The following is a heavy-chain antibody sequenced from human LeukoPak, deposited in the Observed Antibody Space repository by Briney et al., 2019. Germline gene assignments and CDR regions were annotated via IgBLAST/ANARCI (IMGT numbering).Heavy chain of an antibody. CDR3: ARPYCSSTSCYVGLFGY. D-gene: IGHD2-2*01. Sequence: GGSLRLSCAACGFTFSSYWMLWVRQAPGKGLVWVSRINSDGSSTSYADSVKGRFTIPRHNAKNTVYLQINSLRAEDTAVYYCARPYCSSTSCYVGLFGYWGQGTLVTVSS. J-gene: IGHJ4*02. CDR2: INSDGSST. CDR1: GFTFSSYW. V-gene: IGHV3-74*01.